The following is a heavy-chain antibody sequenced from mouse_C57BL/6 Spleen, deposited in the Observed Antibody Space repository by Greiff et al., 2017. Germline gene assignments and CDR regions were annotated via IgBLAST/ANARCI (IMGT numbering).Heavy chain of an antibody. CDR2: ISSGSSTI. V-gene: IGHV5-17*01. CDR1: GFTFSDYG. Sequence: EVKLVESGGGLVKPGGSLKLSCAASGFTFSDYGMHWVRQAPEKGLEWVAYISSGSSTIYYAETVKGRFTISRDNAKTTLFLQMTSLRSEDTAMYYCARPDYGSSSDWYFDVWGTGTTVTVSS. CDR3: ARPDYGSSSDWYFDV. J-gene: IGHJ1*03. D-gene: IGHD1-1*01.